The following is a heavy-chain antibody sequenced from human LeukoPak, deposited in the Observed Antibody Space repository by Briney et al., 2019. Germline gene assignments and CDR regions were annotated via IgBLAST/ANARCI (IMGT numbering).Heavy chain of an antibody. J-gene: IGHJ4*02. D-gene: IGHD6-13*01. V-gene: IGHV3-7*03. CDR3: ARPRDSGWSKTWDY. Sequence: GGSLRLSREGSGFTFRTYWMTWVRQAPGKGLEWVANIKQDGSEKYYVDSVKGRFTISRDNAQNSLYLQMNSLRAEDTAVYYCARPRDSGWSKTWDYWGQGTLVTVSS. CDR1: GFTFRTYW. CDR2: IKQDGSEK.